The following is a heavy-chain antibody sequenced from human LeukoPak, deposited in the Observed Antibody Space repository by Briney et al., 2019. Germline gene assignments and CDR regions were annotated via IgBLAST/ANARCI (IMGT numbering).Heavy chain of an antibody. V-gene: IGHV4-59*08. CDR3: ARHYVFVYGGSSFDY. CDR1: GGSISGYY. D-gene: IGHD2-8*01. CDR2: IYYSGST. J-gene: IGHJ4*02. Sequence: SETLSLTCSVSGGSISGYYWSWIRQPPGKGLEWIGYIYYSGSTNYNPSLKSRITISVDTSKNQFSLKLSSVTAADTAVYYCARHYVFVYGGSSFDYWGQGTLVTVSS.